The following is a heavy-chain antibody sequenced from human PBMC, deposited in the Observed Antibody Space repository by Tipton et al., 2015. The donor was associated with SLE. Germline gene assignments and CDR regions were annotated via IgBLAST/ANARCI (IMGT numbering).Heavy chain of an antibody. CDR2: IYHDGST. CDR1: GGSISTTSYY. Sequence: TLSLTCSVSGGSISTTSYYWGWIRQPPGKGLEWIANIYHDGSTYYNPSLKSRVTISVDTSKNQFSLKLTSVTAADTAVYYCARGLFKLPFFYFYMDVWGKGTTVTVSS. V-gene: IGHV4-39*07. CDR3: ARGLFKLPFFYFYMDV. J-gene: IGHJ6*03. D-gene: IGHD2/OR15-2a*01.